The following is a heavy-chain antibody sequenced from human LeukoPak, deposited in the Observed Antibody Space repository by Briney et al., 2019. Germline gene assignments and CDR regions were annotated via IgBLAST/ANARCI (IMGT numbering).Heavy chain of an antibody. CDR2: INPNSGGT. D-gene: IGHD3-9*01. CDR1: GYTFTVYY. Sequence: EASVNVSCKASGYTFTVYYMHWVRQAPGQGLEWMGWINPNSGGTNYAQKFQGRVTMTRDTSISTAYMELSRLRSDDTAVYYCARGTSNDILTGYACDYWGQGTLVTVSS. V-gene: IGHV1-2*02. J-gene: IGHJ4*02. CDR3: ARGTSNDILTGYACDY.